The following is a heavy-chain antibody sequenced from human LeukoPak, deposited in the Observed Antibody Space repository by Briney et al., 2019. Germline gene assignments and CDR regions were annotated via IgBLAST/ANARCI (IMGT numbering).Heavy chain of an antibody. J-gene: IGHJ4*02. CDR3: ARRRDGYNYVGTDY. D-gene: IGHD5-24*01. V-gene: IGHV5-51*01. CDR2: IYPGDSDT. CDR1: GYNFTNYW. Sequence: GESLKISCKGSGYNFTNYWIGWVRQMPGKGLEWMGIIYPGDSDTTYSPSFQGQVTISADKSIRTAYLQWSSLKASDTAMYYCARRRDGYNYVGTDYWGQGTLVTVSS.